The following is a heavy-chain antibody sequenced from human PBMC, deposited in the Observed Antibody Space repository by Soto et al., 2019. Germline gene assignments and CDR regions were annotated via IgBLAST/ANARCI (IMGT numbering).Heavy chain of an antibody. J-gene: IGHJ6*02. CDR3: ASPWIQLWFKGAEAGYYGMDV. Sequence: GASVKVSCKASGGTFSSYAISWVRQAPGQGLEWMGGIIPIFGTANYAQKFQGRVTITADKSTGTAYMELSSLRSEDTAVYYCASPWIQLWFKGAEAGYYGMDVWGQGTTVTVSS. CDR1: GGTFSSYA. CDR2: IIPIFGTA. V-gene: IGHV1-69*06. D-gene: IGHD5-18*01.